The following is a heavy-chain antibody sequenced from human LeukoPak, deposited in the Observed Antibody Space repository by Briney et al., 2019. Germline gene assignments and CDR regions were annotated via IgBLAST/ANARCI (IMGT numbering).Heavy chain of an antibody. CDR3: AKDLRYYYGSPTYSYYYMDV. Sequence: PGGSLRLSCAASGFTFSSYGMSWVRQAPGKGLEWVSAISGSGGSTYYADSVKGRFTISRDNSKNTLYLQMNSLRAEDTAVYYCAKDLRYYYGSPTYSYYYMDVWGKGTTVTISS. CDR2: ISGSGGST. J-gene: IGHJ6*03. D-gene: IGHD3-10*01. CDR1: GFTFSSYG. V-gene: IGHV3-23*01.